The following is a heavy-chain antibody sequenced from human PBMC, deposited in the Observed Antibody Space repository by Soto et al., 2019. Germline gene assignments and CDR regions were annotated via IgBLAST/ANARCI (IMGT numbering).Heavy chain of an antibody. V-gene: IGHV4-30-4*01. D-gene: IGHD4-17*01. CDR2: IYYSGSN. CDR3: ARGDYGGNSGRVY. Sequence: QVQLQESGPGLVKPSQTLSLTCTVSGCSISSGDYYWRWIRQPPGKGLEWIGYIYYSGSNCYNPSLKSRVTISVDTSKNQFSRKLRSVTAADTAVYYCARGDYGGNSGRVYWGQGTLVTVSS. CDR1: GCSISSGDYY. J-gene: IGHJ4*02.